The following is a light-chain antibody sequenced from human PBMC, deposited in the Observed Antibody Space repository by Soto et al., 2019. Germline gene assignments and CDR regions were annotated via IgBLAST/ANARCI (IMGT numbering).Light chain of an antibody. CDR1: QSLSSW. V-gene: IGKV1-5*03. Sequence: DTQMTQSPSTLSASVGDRVTITCRASQSLSSWLAWYQQKPGKAPKLLVYKASSLKTGVPPRFSGSESGTEFGLTISSLQPDDFATYYCQQYNTYPWTFGQGTKVEFK. CDR3: QQYNTYPWT. CDR2: KAS. J-gene: IGKJ1*01.